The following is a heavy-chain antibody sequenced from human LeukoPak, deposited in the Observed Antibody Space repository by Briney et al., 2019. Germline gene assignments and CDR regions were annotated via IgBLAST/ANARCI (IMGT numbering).Heavy chain of an antibody. J-gene: IGHJ4*02. CDR3: ARDKEYSYGHFDY. CDR1: GGSISSYY. CDR2: IYYSGST. V-gene: IGHV4-59*01. Sequence: NPSETLSLTCTVSGGSISSYYWSWIRQPPGKGLEWIGYIYYSGSTNYNPSLKSRVTISVDTSKNQFSLKLSSVTAAYTAVYYCARDKEYSYGHFDYWGQGTLVTVSS. D-gene: IGHD5-18*01.